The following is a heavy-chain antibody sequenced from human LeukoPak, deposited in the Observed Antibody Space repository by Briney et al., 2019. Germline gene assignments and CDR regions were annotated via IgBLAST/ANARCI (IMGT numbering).Heavy chain of an antibody. V-gene: IGHV3-23*01. CDR1: RFTFSNYG. D-gene: IGHD1-26*01. J-gene: IGHJ4*02. CDR3: ATTLPYPDY. CDR2: ITDSGGTT. Sequence: TGGSLRLSCVASRFTFSNYGMSWVRQAPGKGLQWVSAITDSGGTTYYADSVKGRFTISRDNSKNTLYLQMNSLRAEDTAIYYCATTLPYPDYWGQGTLVTVSS.